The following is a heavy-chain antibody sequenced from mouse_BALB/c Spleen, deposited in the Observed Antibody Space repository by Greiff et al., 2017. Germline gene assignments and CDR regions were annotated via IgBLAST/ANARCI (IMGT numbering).Heavy chain of an antibody. CDR1: GFTFSSYA. Sequence: EVKLMESGGGLVKPGGSLKLSCAASGFTFSSYAMSWVRQTPEKRLEWVATISSGGSYTYYPDSVKGRFTISRDNAKNTLYLQMSSLRSEDTAMYYCARINSLLRLDYAMDYWGQGTSVTVSS. CDR2: ISSGGSYT. D-gene: IGHD1-2*01. V-gene: IGHV5-9-3*01. J-gene: IGHJ4*01. CDR3: ARINSLLRLDYAMDY.